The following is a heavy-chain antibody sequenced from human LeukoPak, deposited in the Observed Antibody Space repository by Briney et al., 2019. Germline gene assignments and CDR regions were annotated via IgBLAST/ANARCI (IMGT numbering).Heavy chain of an antibody. D-gene: IGHD3/OR15-3a*01. CDR3: ARGLDPFAHNPFDI. Sequence: SVNVSCKASGGTFKSYAITWVRQAPGQGLEWMGQIIPMFGTAEYAQRFQGRVTIVADKSTTTVHMELSSLRSEDTAVYYCARGLDPFAHNPFDIWGQGQWSPSPQ. CDR2: IIPMFGTA. J-gene: IGHJ3*02. CDR1: GGTFKSYA. V-gene: IGHV1-69*06.